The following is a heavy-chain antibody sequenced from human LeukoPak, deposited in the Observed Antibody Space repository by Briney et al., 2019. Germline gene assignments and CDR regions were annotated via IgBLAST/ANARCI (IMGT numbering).Heavy chain of an antibody. CDR1: GYTFTGYY. J-gene: IGHJ6*03. CDR2: INPSGGST. CDR3: ARIGRDCSSTSCYGPLANLSSSYYYYYMDV. D-gene: IGHD2-2*01. Sequence: RASVKVSCKASGYTFTGYYMHWVRQAPGQGLEWMGIINPSGGSTSYAQKFQGRVTMTRDTSTSTVYMELRSLRSDDTAVYYCARIGRDCSSTSCYGPLANLSSSYYYYYMDVWGKGTTVTISS. V-gene: IGHV1-46*01.